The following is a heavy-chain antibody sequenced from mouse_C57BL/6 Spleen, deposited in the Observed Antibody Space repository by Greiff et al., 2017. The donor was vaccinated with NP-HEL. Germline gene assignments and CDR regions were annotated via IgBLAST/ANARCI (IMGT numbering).Heavy chain of an antibody. D-gene: IGHD1-1*01. V-gene: IGHV1-42*01. CDR2: INPSTGGT. Sequence: EVQLQQSGPELVKPGASVKISCKASGYSFTGYYMNWVKQSPEKSLEWIGEINPSTGGTTYNQKFKAKATLTVDKSSSTAYMQLKSLTSEDSAVYYCAREINYYGSSQYYYAMDYWGQGTSVTVSS. J-gene: IGHJ4*01. CDR1: GYSFTGYY. CDR3: AREINYYGSSQYYYAMDY.